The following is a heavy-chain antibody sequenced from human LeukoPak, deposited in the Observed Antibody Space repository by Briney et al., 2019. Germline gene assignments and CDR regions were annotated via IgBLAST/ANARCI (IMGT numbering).Heavy chain of an antibody. D-gene: IGHD3-16*01. CDR2: IDSSSSTI. V-gene: IGHV3-48*02. J-gene: IGHJ4*02. Sequence: GGSLRLSCAASGFTFSSYAMSWVRQAPGKGLEWVSYIDSSSSTIYYADSVKGRFTISRDNAKNSLYLRMNSLRDEDTAVYYCARDLSGRYAYWGQGALVTVSS. CDR1: GFTFSSYA. CDR3: ARDLSGRYAY.